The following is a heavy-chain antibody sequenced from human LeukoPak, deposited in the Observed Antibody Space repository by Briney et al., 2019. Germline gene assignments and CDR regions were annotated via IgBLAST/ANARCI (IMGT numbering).Heavy chain of an antibody. J-gene: IGHJ4*01. CDR1: ADSISTYY. CDR2: TYYSGST. V-gene: IGHV4-59*01. D-gene: IGHD3-10*01. CDR3: ASGESRNYYYFDY. Sequence: NPSETLSLTCAVSADSISTYYWSLIRQPPGRGLEWVWYTYYSGSTNYNPSLKSRVTISVDTSKNQFSLKLTSVTAADTAVYFCASGESRNYYYFDYWGHGILVTVSS.